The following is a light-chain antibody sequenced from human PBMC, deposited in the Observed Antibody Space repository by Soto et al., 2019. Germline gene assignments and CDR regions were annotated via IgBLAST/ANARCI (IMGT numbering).Light chain of an antibody. Sequence: DIQMTQSPSSVSASVGYGVTITCRSSQEIKKLLAWYQQKPGLAPNLVIYTASRLHGGGPSRFSGSASGTDFTLTISSLQPEDVATYYCQQGKSFPLTFGGGTKVDSK. CDR1: QEIKKL. CDR3: QQGKSFPLT. V-gene: IGKV1-12*01. CDR2: TAS. J-gene: IGKJ4*01.